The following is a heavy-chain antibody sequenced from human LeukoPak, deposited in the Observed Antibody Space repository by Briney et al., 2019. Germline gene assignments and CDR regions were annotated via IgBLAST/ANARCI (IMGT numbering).Heavy chain of an antibody. J-gene: IGHJ5*02. D-gene: IGHD4-17*01. CDR3: AEEATVSTATQNWFDL. CDR2: ISGWGDNN. V-gene: IGHV3-23*01. CDR1: GFTFGNYA. Sequence: GGSLRLSCATSGFTFGNYAMSWLRQAPGKGLEWVSVISGWGDNNNYADSVKGRFTISRDTTKNTLYLQMNSLRAEETAVYYCAEEATVSTATQNWFDLWGQGTLVTVSS.